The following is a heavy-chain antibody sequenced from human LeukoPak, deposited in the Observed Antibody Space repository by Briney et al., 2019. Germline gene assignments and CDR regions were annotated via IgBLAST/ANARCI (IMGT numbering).Heavy chain of an antibody. V-gene: IGHV4-59*02. D-gene: IGHD5-12*01. Sequence: PAQTLSLTCTVSGGSVSDYYWSWIRQSPGKGLEWIGYIYYTGSTSYNPSLRSRVTMSADTSKNQFSLKLSSVTAADTAVYYCARVAGGYDWYYFDYWGQGTLVTVSS. CDR1: GGSVSDYY. J-gene: IGHJ4*02. CDR2: IYYTGST. CDR3: ARVAGGYDWYYFDY.